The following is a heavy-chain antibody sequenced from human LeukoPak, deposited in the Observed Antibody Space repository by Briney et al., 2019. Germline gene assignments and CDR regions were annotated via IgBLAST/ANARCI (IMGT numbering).Heavy chain of an antibody. CDR2: IGANGCCP. Sequence: GESLRLSCAASGFTFSSYAMYWVRQAPGKGLEWVSAIGANGCCPNYADSVKGRFTISRDNSRNTLYLQMSSLRTDDTATYYCTKSTDLWFYGMDVWGQGTTVSVSS. CDR1: GFTFSSYA. D-gene: IGHD3-9*01. J-gene: IGHJ6*02. CDR3: TKSTDLWFYGMDV. V-gene: IGHV3-23*01.